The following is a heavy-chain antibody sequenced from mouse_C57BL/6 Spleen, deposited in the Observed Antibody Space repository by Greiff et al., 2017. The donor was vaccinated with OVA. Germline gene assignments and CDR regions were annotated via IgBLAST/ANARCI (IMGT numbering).Heavy chain of an antibody. V-gene: IGHV5-12*01. CDR3: ARDYGSFYAMDY. J-gene: IGHJ4*01. CDR1: GFTFSDYY. CDR2: ISNGGGST. Sequence: EVKLEESGGGLVQPGGSLKLSCAASGFTFSDYYMYWVRQTPEKRLEWVAYISNGGGSTYYPDTVKGRFTISRDNAKNTLYLQMSRLKSEDTAMYYCARDYGSFYAMDYWGQGTSVTVSS. D-gene: IGHD1-1*01.